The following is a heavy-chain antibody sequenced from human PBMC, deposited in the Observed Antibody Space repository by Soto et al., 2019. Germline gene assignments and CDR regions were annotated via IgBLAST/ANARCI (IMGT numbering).Heavy chain of an antibody. V-gene: IGHV3-23*01. CDR3: AKAWGWFDY. Sequence: PGGSLRLSCAASGFTFTSYAMTWVRQAPEKGLEWVSSISASGGTTYYTDSVKGRFTISRDNSKNTLFLQMNSLRAEDTAVYYCAKAWGWFDYWGQGTLVTVSS. J-gene: IGHJ5*01. D-gene: IGHD3-16*01. CDR1: GFTFTSYA. CDR2: ISASGGTT.